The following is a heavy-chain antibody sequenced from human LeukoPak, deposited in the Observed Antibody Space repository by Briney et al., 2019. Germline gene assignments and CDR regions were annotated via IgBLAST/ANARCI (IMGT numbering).Heavy chain of an antibody. CDR2: IYTSGST. D-gene: IGHD3-3*02. V-gene: IGHV4-4*07. J-gene: IGHJ5*02. Sequence: PSETLSLTCTVSGGSISSYYWSWIRQPAGKGLEWIGRIYTSGSTNYNPSLKSRVTMSVDTSKNQFSLKLSSVTSADTAVYYCGRDPNAISNWFDPWGQGTLVTVSS. CDR3: GRDPNAISNWFDP. CDR1: GGSISSYY.